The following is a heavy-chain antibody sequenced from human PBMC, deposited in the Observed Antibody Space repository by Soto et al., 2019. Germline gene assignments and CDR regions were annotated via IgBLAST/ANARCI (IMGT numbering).Heavy chain of an antibody. J-gene: IGHJ4*02. CDR2: INSHGSTT. Sequence: EVQLVESGGGLVQPGGSLRISCAASGFPFSGYDMHWVRQAPGKGLEYVSGINSHGSTTYYANSVKGRFTISRDNSKTTLYLQMGSLRAEDMAVYYCATDSSGYNFFKFDSWGQGTQVTVSS. CDR3: ATDSSGYNFFKFDS. V-gene: IGHV3-64*01. CDR1: GFPFSGYD. D-gene: IGHD5-12*01.